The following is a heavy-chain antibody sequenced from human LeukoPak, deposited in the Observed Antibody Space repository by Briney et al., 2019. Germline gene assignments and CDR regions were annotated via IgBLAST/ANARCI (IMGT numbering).Heavy chain of an antibody. J-gene: IGHJ5*02. CDR3: ARMDRGVIIRDWFDP. Sequence: SETLSLTCTVSGGSISSSSYYWGWIRQPPGKGLEWIGGIYYSGSTYYNPSLKSRVTISVDTSKNQFSLKLSSVTAADTAVYYCARMDRGVIIRDWFDPWGQGTLVTVSS. D-gene: IGHD3-10*01. CDR1: GGSISSSSYY. V-gene: IGHV4-39*01. CDR2: IYYSGST.